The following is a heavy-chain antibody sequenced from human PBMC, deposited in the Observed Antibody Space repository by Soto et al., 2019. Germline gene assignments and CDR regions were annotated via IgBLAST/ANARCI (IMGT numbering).Heavy chain of an antibody. Sequence: EVQLVESGGGLIQPGESLRLSCAASGFTVRDNYMSWVRRAPGKGLEWVSVLYSHGHTYYAESVKGRFTISRDNSKNTLYLQMNSLRAEDTAMYYCARGRGNGWFYLDSWGQGTLVTVSS. D-gene: IGHD6-19*01. CDR1: GFTVRDNY. J-gene: IGHJ4*02. CDR2: LYSHGHT. CDR3: ARGRGNGWFYLDS. V-gene: IGHV3-53*01.